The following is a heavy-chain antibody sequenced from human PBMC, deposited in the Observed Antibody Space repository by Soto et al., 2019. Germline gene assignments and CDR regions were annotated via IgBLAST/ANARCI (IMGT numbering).Heavy chain of an antibody. CDR2: IKQDGSQR. CDR1: GFTFSSYW. J-gene: IGHJ6*02. V-gene: IGHV3-7*01. Sequence: GGSLRLSCAASGFTFSSYWMSWVRQAPGKGLEWVANIKQDGSQRYYVDSVKGRFTISRDNAKNSLYLQMNSLRAEDTAIYYCARDVALLWFGNVWGQGTTVTVSS. CDR3: ARDVALLWFGNV. D-gene: IGHD3-10*01.